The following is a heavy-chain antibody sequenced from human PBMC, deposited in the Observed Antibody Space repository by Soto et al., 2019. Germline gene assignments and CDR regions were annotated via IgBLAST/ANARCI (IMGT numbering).Heavy chain of an antibody. V-gene: IGHV2-5*02. CDR3: AHRVLRTVFGLVTTTAIYFDF. Sequence: QITLNESGPTQVKPRQTLTLTCTFSGFSLTTSGVGVGWIRQSPGKAPEWLALIYWDDDKRYSPSLKSRLTLTKDTSKNPAVLTMADLDAADTATYYCAHRVLRTVFGLVTTTAIYFDFWGQGTPVAVSS. J-gene: IGHJ4*02. CDR2: IYWDDDK. CDR1: GFSLTTSGVG. D-gene: IGHD3-3*01.